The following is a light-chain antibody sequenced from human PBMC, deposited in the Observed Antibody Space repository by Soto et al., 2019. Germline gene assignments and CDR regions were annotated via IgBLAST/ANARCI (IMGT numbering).Light chain of an antibody. CDR1: QGISSN. J-gene: IGKJ1*01. CDR2: GAS. V-gene: IGKV3-15*01. CDR3: QKYYNWPRT. Sequence: TQSPSSLSASGGDRVTITCRASQGISSNLAWYQHKPGQAPRLLTYGASTRATGIPARFSGSGSGTEFTLTISSLQPEDFAVYYCQKYYNWPRTFGQGTKVDIK.